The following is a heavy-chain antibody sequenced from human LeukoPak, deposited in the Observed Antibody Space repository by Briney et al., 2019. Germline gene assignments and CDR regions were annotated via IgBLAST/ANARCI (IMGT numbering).Heavy chain of an antibody. CDR1: GGSISSSNW. J-gene: IGHJ3*02. CDR2: IYHSGST. Sequence: SGTLSLTCAVSGGSISSSNWWSWVRQPPGKGLEWIGEIYHSGSTNYNPSLKSRVTISVDKSKNQFSLKLNSVTAADTAVYYCARDLRGKISGTRDALDIWGQGTMVTVSS. V-gene: IGHV4-4*02. CDR3: ARDLRGKISGTRDALDI.